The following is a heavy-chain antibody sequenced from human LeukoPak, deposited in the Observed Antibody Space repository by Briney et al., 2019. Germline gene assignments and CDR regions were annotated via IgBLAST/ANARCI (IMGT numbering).Heavy chain of an antibody. D-gene: IGHD6-13*01. J-gene: IGHJ4*02. CDR2: INHSGST. V-gene: IGHV4-34*01. CDR1: GGSFSGYY. Sequence: SETLSLTCAVYGGSFSGYYWSWIRQPPGKGLEWIGEINHSGSTNYNQSLKSRATISVDTSKDQSSLKLSSVTAADTAVYYCASSRAAAGHDYWGQGTLVTVSA. CDR3: ASSRAAAGHDY.